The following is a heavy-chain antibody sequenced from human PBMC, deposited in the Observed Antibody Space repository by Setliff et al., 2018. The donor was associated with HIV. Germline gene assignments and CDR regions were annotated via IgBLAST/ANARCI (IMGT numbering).Heavy chain of an antibody. D-gene: IGHD6-13*01. CDR3: AKNLYRSGWSPLDY. CDR2: IRYDGSYK. V-gene: IGHV3-30*02. CDR1: GFTFNRYD. J-gene: IGHJ4*02. Sequence: GGSLRLSCAASGFTFNRYDITWVRQAPGKGLEWVTSIRYDGSYKYYADSVRGRFTISRDNSKNTLYLQMNSLRAEDTAVYYCAKNLYRSGWSPLDYWGQGTLVTVSS.